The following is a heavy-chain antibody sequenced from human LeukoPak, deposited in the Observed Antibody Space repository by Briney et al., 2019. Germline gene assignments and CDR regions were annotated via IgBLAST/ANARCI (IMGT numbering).Heavy chain of an antibody. CDR2: INPNSGGT. D-gene: IGHD2-2*01. Sequence: VASVKVSCKASGYTFTGYYMHWVRQAPGQGLEWMGRINPNSGGTNYAQKFQGRVTMTEDTSTDTAYMELSSLRSEDTAVYYCATGPPYCSSTSCTHYFDYWGQGTLVTVSS. V-gene: IGHV1-2*06. J-gene: IGHJ4*02. CDR3: ATGPPYCSSTSCTHYFDY. CDR1: GYTFTGYY.